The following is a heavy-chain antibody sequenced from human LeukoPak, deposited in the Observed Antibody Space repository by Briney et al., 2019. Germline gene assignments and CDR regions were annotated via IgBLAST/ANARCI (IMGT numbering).Heavy chain of an antibody. D-gene: IGHD3-3*01. J-gene: IGHJ1*01. CDR3: ASASYYDFWSGYRAEYFQH. CDR1: GGTFSIYA. CDR2: IIPIFGTA. Sequence: GASVKVSCKASGGTFSIYAISWVRQAPGQGLEWMGGIIPIFGTANYAQKFQGRVTITTDESTSTAYMELSSLRSEDTAVYYCASASYYDFWSGYRAEYFQHWGQGTLVTVSS. V-gene: IGHV1-69*05.